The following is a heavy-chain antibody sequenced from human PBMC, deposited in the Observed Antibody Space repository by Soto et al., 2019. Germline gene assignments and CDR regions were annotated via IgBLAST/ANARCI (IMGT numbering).Heavy chain of an antibody. CDR3: TSNTSPAAY. D-gene: IGHD2-2*01. CDR2: INSGSCSV. CDR1: GFDFNRYS. J-gene: IGHJ4*02. V-gene: IGHV3-48*01. Sequence: EVQLVESGGDLVQPGGSLRLYCVASGFDFNRYSMNWVRQAPGKGLEWIAYINSGSCSVFYAISVKGRFTISRDNAKNSLYLQLNTRRAEDTASNYCTSNTSPAAYWGQGTLVTVSS.